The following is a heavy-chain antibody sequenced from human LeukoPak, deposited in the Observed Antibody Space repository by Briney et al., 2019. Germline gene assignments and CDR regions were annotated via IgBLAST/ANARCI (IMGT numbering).Heavy chain of an antibody. D-gene: IGHD3-22*01. CDR2: IYYSGST. J-gene: IGHJ4*02. V-gene: IGHV4-61*05. CDR3: ARGGYYDSSGLDIDY. Sequence: PSETLSLTCTVSGGSISSSSYYWGWIRQPPGKGLEWIGYIYYSGSTNYNPSLKSRVTISVDTSKNRFSLKLSSVTAADTAVYYCARGGYYDSSGLDIDYWGQGTLVTVSS. CDR1: GGSISSSSYY.